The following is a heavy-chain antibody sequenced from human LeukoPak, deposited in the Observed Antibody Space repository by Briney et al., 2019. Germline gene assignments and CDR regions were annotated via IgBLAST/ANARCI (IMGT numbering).Heavy chain of an antibody. D-gene: IGHD2-2*01. Sequence: ASVKVSCKASGYTFSNFGISWVRQAPGQGLEWMGWISGNNDNPNYGQKFQGRLTVTTDSSTSTAYMELRNLRSDDTAVYYCARDGTSTDDYWGQGTLVTASS. J-gene: IGHJ4*02. CDR2: ISGNNDNP. V-gene: IGHV1-18*01. CDR3: ARDGTSTDDY. CDR1: GYTFSNFG.